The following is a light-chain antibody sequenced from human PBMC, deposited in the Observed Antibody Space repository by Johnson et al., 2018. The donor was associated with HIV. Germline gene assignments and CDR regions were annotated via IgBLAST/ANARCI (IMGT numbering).Light chain of an antibody. CDR2: DHN. V-gene: IGLV1-51*01. Sequence: QSVLTQPPSVSAAPGQKVTISCSGSSSNIGNNYVSWYQQLPGTAPHLLIYDHNTRPSGIPDRFSGSKSGTSATLGIPGLPTGAQADYYCGTWDSRLSAGVSGTGTEVTVL. J-gene: IGLJ1*01. CDR3: GTWDSRLSAGV. CDR1: SSNIGNNY.